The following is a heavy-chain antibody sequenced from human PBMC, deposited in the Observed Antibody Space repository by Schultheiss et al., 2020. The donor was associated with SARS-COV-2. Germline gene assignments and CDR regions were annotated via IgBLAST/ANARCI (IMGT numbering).Heavy chain of an antibody. Sequence: ASVKVSCKASGYTFTGFYIHWVRQAPGQGLEWMGRINTNSGGTNYAQKFQGRVTITADESTSTAYMELSSLRSEDTAVYYCARLDLGSSWRHMPNWFDPWGQGTLVTVSS. CDR2: INTNSGGT. V-gene: IGHV1-2*06. CDR3: ARLDLGSSWRHMPNWFDP. J-gene: IGHJ5*02. D-gene: IGHD6-13*01. CDR1: GYTFTGFY.